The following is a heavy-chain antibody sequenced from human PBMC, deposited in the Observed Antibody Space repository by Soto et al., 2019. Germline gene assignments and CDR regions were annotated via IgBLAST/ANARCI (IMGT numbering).Heavy chain of an antibody. Sequence: SETLSLTCTVSGGSISSYYWSWIRQPPGKGLEWIGYIYYSGSTNYNPSLKSRVTISVDTSKNQFSLKLSSVTAADTAVYYCARGWVPWFGYWGQGTLVTVSS. J-gene: IGHJ4*02. V-gene: IGHV4-59*01. CDR1: GGSISSYY. CDR2: IYYSGST. D-gene: IGHD3-10*01. CDR3: ARGWVPWFGY.